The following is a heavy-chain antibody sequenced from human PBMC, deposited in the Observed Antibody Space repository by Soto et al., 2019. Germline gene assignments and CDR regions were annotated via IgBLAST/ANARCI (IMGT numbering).Heavy chain of an antibody. J-gene: IGHJ6*02. CDR3: AAEGTVTTGMDV. CDR1: GFTFTSSA. D-gene: IGHD4-17*01. CDR2: IVAGSGNT. V-gene: IGHV1-58*02. Sequence: SVKVSCKASGFTFTSSAMQWVRQARGQRLEWIGWIVAGSGNTNYAQKFQERVTITRDMSTSTAYMELSSLRSEDTAVYYCAAEGTVTTGMDVWGQGTTVTVSS.